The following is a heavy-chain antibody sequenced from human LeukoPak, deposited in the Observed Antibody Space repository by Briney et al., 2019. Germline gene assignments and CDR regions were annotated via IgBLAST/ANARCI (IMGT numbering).Heavy chain of an antibody. J-gene: IGHJ4*02. Sequence: GGSLRLSCAASGFTFSSYSMNWVRQAPGKGLEWVSYISSSGSNIYYADSVKGRFTISRDNAKDSLYLQMNSLRAEDTAVFYCARSLRGSEIYFDYWGQGTLVTVSS. CDR2: ISSSGSNI. CDR1: GFTFSSYS. CDR3: ARSLRGSEIYFDY. D-gene: IGHD3-10*01. V-gene: IGHV3-48*01.